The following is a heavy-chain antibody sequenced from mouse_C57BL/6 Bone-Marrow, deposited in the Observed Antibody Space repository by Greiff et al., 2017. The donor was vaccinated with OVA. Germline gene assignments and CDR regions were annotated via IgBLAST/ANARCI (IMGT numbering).Heavy chain of an antibody. V-gene: IGHV10-1*01. Sequence: EVQLQQSGGGLVQPKGSLKLSCAASGFSFNTYAMNWVRQAPGQGLEWVARIRSKSNNYATYYADSVKDRFTISRAACESMLYLQMNNLKAEDTAMYYCVRDSSGYCYAMDYWGQGTSVTVSS. D-gene: IGHD3-2*02. CDR3: VRDSSGYCYAMDY. J-gene: IGHJ4*01. CDR1: GFSFNTYA. CDR2: IRSKSNNYAT.